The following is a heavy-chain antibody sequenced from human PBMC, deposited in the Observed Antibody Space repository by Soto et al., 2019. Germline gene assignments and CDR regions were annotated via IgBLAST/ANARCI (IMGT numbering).Heavy chain of an antibody. Sequence: GGSLRLSCAASGFTFSSYEMNWVRQAPGKGLEWVSYISSSGSTIYYADSVKGRFTISRDNAKNSLYLQMNSLRAEDTAVYYCARALVVVVPAPIRGWVMDVWGQGTTVTVSS. CDR1: GFTFSSYE. V-gene: IGHV3-48*03. J-gene: IGHJ6*02. CDR2: ISSSGSTI. CDR3: ARALVVVVPAPIRGWVMDV. D-gene: IGHD2-2*01.